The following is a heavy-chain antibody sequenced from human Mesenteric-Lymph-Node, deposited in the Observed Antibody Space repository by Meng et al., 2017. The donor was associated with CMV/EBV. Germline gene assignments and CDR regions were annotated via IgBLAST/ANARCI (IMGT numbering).Heavy chain of an antibody. J-gene: IGHJ6*02. Sequence: ASVKVSCKTSGYTFIDYHIHWVRQAPGQGLEWMGWMNPNSGNTGYAQKFQGRVTMTRNTSISTAYMELSSLRSEDTAVYYCARDRVRFLEWPSGMDVWGQGTTVTVSS. CDR2: MNPNSGNT. CDR3: ARDRVRFLEWPSGMDV. CDR1: GYTFIDYH. D-gene: IGHD3-3*01. V-gene: IGHV1-8*02.